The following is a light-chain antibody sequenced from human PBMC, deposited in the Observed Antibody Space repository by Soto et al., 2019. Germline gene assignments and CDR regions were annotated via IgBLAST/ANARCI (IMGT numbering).Light chain of an antibody. V-gene: IGLV2-11*01. CDR3: CSYAGSSSFRVL. J-gene: IGLJ7*01. CDR2: DVT. CDR1: SSDVGGYNF. Sequence: QSALTQPASVSGSPGQSITISCAGTSSDVGGYNFVSWYQHHPGKAPKLVIYDVTKRPSGVPDRFSGSKSGNTASLIISGLQAADEAEYYCCCCSYAGSSSFRVLFGGGTQLTVL.